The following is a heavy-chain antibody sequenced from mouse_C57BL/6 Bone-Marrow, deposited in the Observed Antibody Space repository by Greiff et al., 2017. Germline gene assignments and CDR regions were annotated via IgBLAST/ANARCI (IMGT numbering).Heavy chain of an antibody. CDR1: GFTFSDAW. CDR2: IRNKANNHAT. Sequence: EVQVVESGGGLVQPGGSMKLSCAASGFTFSDAWMAWVRQSPEKGLEWVAEIRNKANNHATYYAESVKGRFTISSNVSKSSVYLHMKSLRAEDTGIYYCTGGSFDYWGQGTTLTVSS. CDR3: TGGSFDY. J-gene: IGHJ2*01. V-gene: IGHV6-6*01.